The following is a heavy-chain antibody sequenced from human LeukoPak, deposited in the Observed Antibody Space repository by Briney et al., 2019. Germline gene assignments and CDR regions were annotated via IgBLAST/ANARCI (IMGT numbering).Heavy chain of an antibody. Sequence: SETLSLTCAVYGGSFSGYYWSWIRQPPGRGLEWIEEINHSGSTNYNPSLKSRVTISVDTSKNQFSLKLSSVTAADTAVYYCARGGRSSGLRGRGYYFDYWGQGTLVTVSS. CDR2: INHSGST. CDR1: GGSFSGYY. D-gene: IGHD6-19*01. CDR3: ARGGRSSGLRGRGYYFDY. J-gene: IGHJ4*02. V-gene: IGHV4-34*01.